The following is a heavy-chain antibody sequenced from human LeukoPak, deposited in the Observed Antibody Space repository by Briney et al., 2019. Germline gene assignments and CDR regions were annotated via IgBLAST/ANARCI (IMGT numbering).Heavy chain of an antibody. CDR1: GFTFSSYA. D-gene: IGHD6-19*01. J-gene: IGHJ4*02. CDR2: ITYDGSNK. Sequence: GGSLRLSCAASGFTFSSYAMHWVRQAPGKGLEWVAVITYDGSNKYYADSVKGRFTNSRDNSKNTLYPQMNSLRAEDTAVYYCARDTAVAGTDYWGQGTLVTVSS. CDR3: ARDTAVAGTDY. V-gene: IGHV3-30-3*01.